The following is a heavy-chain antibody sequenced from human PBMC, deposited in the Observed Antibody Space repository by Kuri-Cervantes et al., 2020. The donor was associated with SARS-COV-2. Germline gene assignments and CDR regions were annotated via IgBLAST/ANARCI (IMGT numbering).Heavy chain of an antibody. J-gene: IGHJ4*02. CDR2: IYHSGST. Sequence: GSLRLSCTVSGYSISSGYYWGWIRQPPGKGLEWIGSIYHSGSTYYNPSLKSRVTISVDTSKNQFSLKLSSVTAADTAVYYCARDYYDSSGYLVEPGDYWGQETLVTVSS. D-gene: IGHD3-22*01. CDR3: ARDYYDSSGYLVEPGDY. V-gene: IGHV4-38-2*02. CDR1: GYSISSGYY.